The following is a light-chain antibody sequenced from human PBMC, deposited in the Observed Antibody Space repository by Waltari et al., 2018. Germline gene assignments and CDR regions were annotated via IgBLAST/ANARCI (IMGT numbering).Light chain of an antibody. CDR3: QQYDISPLT. V-gene: IGKV3-20*01. CDR1: QTVRTTY. Sequence: EIVLTQSPGTLSLSPGERATLSCRASQTVRTTYLAWYQQKPGQAPTLLIYGASSRATGIPDRFSGSGSGTDFSLTISSLEPEDFAVYYCQQYDISPLTFGGGTKXEIK. CDR2: GAS. J-gene: IGKJ4*01.